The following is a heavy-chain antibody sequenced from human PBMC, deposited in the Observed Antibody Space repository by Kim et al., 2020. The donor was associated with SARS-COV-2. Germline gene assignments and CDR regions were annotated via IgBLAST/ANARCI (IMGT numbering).Heavy chain of an antibody. CDR3: ARGGNPYYYDSSGYYRLNYVDY. CDR2: IYHSGST. J-gene: IGHJ4*02. Sequence: SETLSLTCAVSGGSISSSNWWSWVRQPPGKGLEWIGEIYHSGSTNYNPSLKSRVTISVDKSKNQFSLKLSSVTAADTAVYYCARGGNPYYYDSSGYYRLNYVDYWGQGTLVTVSS. D-gene: IGHD3-22*01. V-gene: IGHV4-4*02. CDR1: GGSISSSNW.